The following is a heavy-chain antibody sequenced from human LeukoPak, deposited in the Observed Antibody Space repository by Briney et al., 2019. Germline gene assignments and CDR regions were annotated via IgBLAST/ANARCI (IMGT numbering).Heavy chain of an antibody. V-gene: IGHV1-2*02. D-gene: IGHD3-22*01. Sequence: ASVKVSCKASGYTFTGYYMHWVRQAPGQGLEWMGWINPNSGGTNYAQKFQGRVTMTRDTSISTAYVELSRLRSDDTAVYYCARVNYYDSSGYSDAFDIWGQGTMVTVSS. CDR1: GYTFTGYY. CDR2: INPNSGGT. J-gene: IGHJ3*02. CDR3: ARVNYYDSSGYSDAFDI.